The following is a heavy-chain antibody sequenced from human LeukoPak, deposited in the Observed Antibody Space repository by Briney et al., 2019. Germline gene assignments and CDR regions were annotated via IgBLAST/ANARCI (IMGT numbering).Heavy chain of an antibody. J-gene: IGHJ3*02. D-gene: IGHD4-17*01. V-gene: IGHV4-39*07. CDR3: ARATVIDAFDI. CDR1: GGSISSSSYY. CDR2: IYYSGST. Sequence: SETLSLTCTVSGGSISSSSYYWGWIRQPPGKGLEWIGSIYYSGSTYYNPSLKSRVTISVDTSKNQFSLKLSSVTAADTAVYYCARATVIDAFDIWGQGTMVTVSS.